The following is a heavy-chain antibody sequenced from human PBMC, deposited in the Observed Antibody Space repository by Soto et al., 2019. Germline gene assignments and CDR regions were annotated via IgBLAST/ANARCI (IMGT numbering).Heavy chain of an antibody. CDR1: GFTFRSYA. Sequence: EVQLLESGGGLVQPGGSLRLSCAASGFTFRSYAMSWVRQAPGKGLEWVSAISGSGGRTYYADSVKGRFTISRDNSKHTLYLQMTSLRASDTAVYYCATDRLKNVYGDCLDYWGQGTLVTVSS. V-gene: IGHV3-23*01. CDR2: ISGSGGRT. CDR3: ATDRLKNVYGDCLDY. D-gene: IGHD4-17*01. J-gene: IGHJ4*02.